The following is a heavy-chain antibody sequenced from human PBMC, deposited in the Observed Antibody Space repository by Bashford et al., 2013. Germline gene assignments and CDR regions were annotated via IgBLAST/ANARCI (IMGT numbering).Heavy chain of an antibody. J-gene: IGHJ4*02. D-gene: IGHD1-26*01. V-gene: IGHV3-72*01. Sequence: VRQAPGKGLEWIGRIRNKANTYTTEYAASVKGRFSISRDDSKNSLYLQMNSLKTEDTAMYYCTRSYNGKFDDYFDSWGQGTLVTVSS. CDR2: IRNKANTYTT. CDR3: TRSYNGKFDDYFDS.